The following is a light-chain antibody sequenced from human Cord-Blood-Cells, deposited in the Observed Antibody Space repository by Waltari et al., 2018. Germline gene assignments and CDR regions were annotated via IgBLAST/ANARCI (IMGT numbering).Light chain of an antibody. CDR2: GAS. CDR3: QQYGSSSFT. J-gene: IGKJ3*01. V-gene: IGKV3-20*01. CDR1: QSVSSSY. Sequence: EIVLSQSPGTLPLSPGERATLSCRASQSVSSSYLAWAQQKPGQAPRLPIYGASSRATGIPDRFSGSGSGTDFTLTISRLEPEDFAVYYCQQYGSSSFTFGPGTKVDIK.